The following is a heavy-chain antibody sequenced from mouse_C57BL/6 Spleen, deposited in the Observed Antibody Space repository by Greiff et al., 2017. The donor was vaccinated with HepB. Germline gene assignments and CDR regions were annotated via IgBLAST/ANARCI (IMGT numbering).Heavy chain of an antibody. Sequence: VQLQQSGAELARPGASVKLSCKASGYTFTSYGISWVKQRTGQGLEWIGEIYPRSGNTYYNEKFKGKATLTEDKSSSTAYMELRSLTSEDSAVYFCARCLYYGSSFDYWGQGTTLTVSS. CDR2: IYPRSGNT. V-gene: IGHV1-81*01. J-gene: IGHJ2*01. CDR1: GYTFTSYG. CDR3: ARCLYYGSSFDY. D-gene: IGHD1-1*01.